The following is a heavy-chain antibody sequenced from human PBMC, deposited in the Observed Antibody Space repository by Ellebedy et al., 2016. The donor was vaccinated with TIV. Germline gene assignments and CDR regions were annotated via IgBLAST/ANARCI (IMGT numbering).Heavy chain of an antibody. Sequence: MPSETLSLTCTVSGGSISSFYWTWIRQSPGKGLAWIGSIYYGGSTDYNPSLKSRVTISVDTSKNQFFLSLTSVTAADTAVYYCARRSALIDAFDIWGQGTMVTVSS. J-gene: IGHJ3*02. CDR2: IYYGGST. CDR3: ARRSALIDAFDI. CDR1: GGSISSFY. D-gene: IGHD2-15*01. V-gene: IGHV4-59*08.